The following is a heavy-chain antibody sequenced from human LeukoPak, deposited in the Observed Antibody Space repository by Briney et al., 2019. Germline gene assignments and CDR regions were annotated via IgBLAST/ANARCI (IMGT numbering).Heavy chain of an antibody. J-gene: IGHJ4*02. D-gene: IGHD6-6*01. V-gene: IGHV1-69*13. CDR1: GGTFSSYA. Sequence: ASVKVSCKASGGTFSSYAISWVRQAPGQGLEWMGGIIPIFGTANYAQKFQGGVTITADESTSTAYMELSSLRSEDTAVYYCARQNVEYSSSFDYWGQGTLVTVSS. CDR3: ARQNVEYSSSFDY. CDR2: IIPIFGTA.